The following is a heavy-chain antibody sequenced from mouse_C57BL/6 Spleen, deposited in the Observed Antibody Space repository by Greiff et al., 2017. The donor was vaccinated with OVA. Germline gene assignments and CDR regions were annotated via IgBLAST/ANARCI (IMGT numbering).Heavy chain of an antibody. V-gene: IGHV1-52*01. CDR3: SRDYYGSSYDAMDY. D-gene: IGHD1-1*01. Sequence: VQLQQPGAELVRPGSSVKLSCKASGYTFTSYWLPWVKQRPIQGLEWIGNIDPSDSETHYNQKFKDKATLTVDKSSSTAYMQLSNLTSEDSAVYYCSRDYYGSSYDAMDYWGQGTSVTVSS. J-gene: IGHJ4*01. CDR2: IDPSDSET. CDR1: GYTFTSYW.